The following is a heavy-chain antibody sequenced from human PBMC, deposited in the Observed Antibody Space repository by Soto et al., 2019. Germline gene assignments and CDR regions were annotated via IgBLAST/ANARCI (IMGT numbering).Heavy chain of an antibody. CDR3: ARDGIATVPNDY. CDR2: INPSGGST. CDR1: GYTFSSYY. Sequence: ASVKVSCKASGYTFSSYYMHWVRQAPGQGLEWMGIINPSGGSTSYAQKFQGRVTMTTDTSTSTVYMELSSLRSEDTAVYYCARDGIATVPNDYWGQGTLVTVSS. D-gene: IGHD6-25*01. V-gene: IGHV1-46*01. J-gene: IGHJ4*02.